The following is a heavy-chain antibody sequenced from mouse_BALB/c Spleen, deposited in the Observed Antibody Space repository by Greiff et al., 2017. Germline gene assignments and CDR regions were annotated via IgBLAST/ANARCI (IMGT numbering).Heavy chain of an antibody. V-gene: IGHV5-17*02. CDR3: ARSIYSGAMDY. CDR1: GFTFSSFG. D-gene: IGHD2-1*01. Sequence: EVQRVESGGGLVQPGGSRKLSCAASGFTFSSFGMHWVRQAPEKGLEWVAYISSGSSTIYYADTVKGRFTISRDNPKNTLFLQMTSLRSEDTAMYYCARSIYSGAMDYWGQGTSVTVSS. CDR2: ISSGSSTI. J-gene: IGHJ4*01.